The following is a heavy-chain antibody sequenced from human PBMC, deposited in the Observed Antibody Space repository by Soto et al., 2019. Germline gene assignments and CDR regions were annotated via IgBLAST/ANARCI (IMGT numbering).Heavy chain of an antibody. J-gene: IGHJ4*02. CDR3: ARCGGACYNDH. Sequence: EVQLVESGGGLVKPGGSLRLSCAASGFTFSSSNMNWVRQTPGKGLEWVSSISSSSNYIYYADSVKGRFTISRDNAKNSLFLQMNSLRVEDTAVYFCARCGGACYNDHWGQGTLVTVSS. D-gene: IGHD2-21*02. CDR1: GFTFSSSN. V-gene: IGHV3-21*01. CDR2: ISSSSNYI.